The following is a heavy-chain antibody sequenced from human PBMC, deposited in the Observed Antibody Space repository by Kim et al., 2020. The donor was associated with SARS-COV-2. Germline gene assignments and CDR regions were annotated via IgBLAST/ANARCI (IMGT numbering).Heavy chain of an antibody. Sequence: SETLSLTCAVYGGSFSGYYWSWIRQPPGKGLEWIGEINHSGSTNYNPSLKSRVTISVDTSKNQFSLKLSSVTAADTAVYYCARGSIAARRVDYWGQGTLVTVSS. V-gene: IGHV4-34*01. CDR3: ARGSIAARRVDY. J-gene: IGHJ4*02. CDR2: INHSGST. CDR1: GGSFSGYY. D-gene: IGHD6-6*01.